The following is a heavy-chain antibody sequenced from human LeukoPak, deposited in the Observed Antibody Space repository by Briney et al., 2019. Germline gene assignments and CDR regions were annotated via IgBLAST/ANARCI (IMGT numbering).Heavy chain of an antibody. V-gene: IGHV3-21*01. Sequence: PGGSLRLSCAASGFTFSSYNMNWVRQAPGKGLEWVSSISSSSNYIYYADSVKGRFTISRDNAKNSLHLQMDSLRAEDTAVYYCARGYRSLDYWGQGTLVTVSS. D-gene: IGHD5-12*01. CDR2: ISSSSNYI. CDR1: GFTFSSYN. CDR3: ARGYRSLDY. J-gene: IGHJ4*02.